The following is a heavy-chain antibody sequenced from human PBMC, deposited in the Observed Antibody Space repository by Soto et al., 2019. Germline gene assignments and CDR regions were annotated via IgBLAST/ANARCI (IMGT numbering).Heavy chain of an antibody. Sequence: ESGGGVVQPGRSLRLACSAAGCTLSSNAMHWGRQAPGKGLEWVAVISYDGSNKYYADSVKGRFTISRDNAKTTLYLQMNSLRAGDTAMYYGASLAIVAPAFDIWGQGTMVTFSS. V-gene: IGHV3-30-3*01. D-gene: IGHD2-15*01. CDR1: GCTLSSNA. CDR2: ISYDGSNK. CDR3: ASLAIVAPAFDI. J-gene: IGHJ3*02.